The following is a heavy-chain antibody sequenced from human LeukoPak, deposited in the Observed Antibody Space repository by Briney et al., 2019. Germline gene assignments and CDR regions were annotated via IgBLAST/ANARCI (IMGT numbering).Heavy chain of an antibody. Sequence: GRSLRLSCAASGFSFSSYGMHWVRQAPGKGLEWVAVTWYDGSNKYYADSVKGRFTISRDNSEKTMYLQMNSLRAEDTAVYYCARFEGSQTLDYWGQGTLVTVSS. V-gene: IGHV3-33*01. J-gene: IGHJ4*02. CDR1: GFSFSSYG. CDR3: ARFEGSQTLDY. D-gene: IGHD3-10*01. CDR2: TWYDGSNK.